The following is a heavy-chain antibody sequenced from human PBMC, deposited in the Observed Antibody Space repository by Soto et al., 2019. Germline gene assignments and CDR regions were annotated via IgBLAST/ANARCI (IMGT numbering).Heavy chain of an antibody. CDR1: GFTFSSYA. D-gene: IGHD3-3*01. CDR3: AKDTIFGVVISTAFDI. V-gene: IGHV3-23*01. J-gene: IGHJ3*02. Sequence: GSLRLSCAASGFTFSSYAMSWVRQAPGKGLEWVSAISGSGGSTYYADSVKGRFTISRDNSKNTLYLQMNSLRAEDTAVYYCAKDTIFGVVISTAFDIWGQGTMVTVSS. CDR2: ISGSGGST.